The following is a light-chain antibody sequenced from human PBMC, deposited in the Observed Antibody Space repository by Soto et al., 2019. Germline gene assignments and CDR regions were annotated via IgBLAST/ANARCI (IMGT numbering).Light chain of an antibody. CDR1: QSVSSN. J-gene: IGKJ1*01. CDR2: GAF. Sequence: IVMTQSPVTLAVSPGERVTLSCRASQSVSSNLALYQQKPGQAPSLLIYGAFTRATGIPARFSGTGSGTEFTLTISSLQSEDFALYYCQQYNDWPLTFGQGTKVDIK. CDR3: QQYNDWPLT. V-gene: IGKV3-15*01.